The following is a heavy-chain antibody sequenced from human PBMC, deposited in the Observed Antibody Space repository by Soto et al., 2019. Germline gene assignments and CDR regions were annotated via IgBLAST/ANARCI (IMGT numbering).Heavy chain of an antibody. J-gene: IGHJ4*02. V-gene: IGHV1-69*13. CDR1: GVIFHRQE. CDR2: IIPMFGTP. CDR3: ATSEGRDGYSFDY. D-gene: IGHD5-12*01. Sequence: VNVSFQSSGVIFHRQEMRGVRQAPGQGLEWMGGIIPMFGTPHYAEKFQDRVTITADESTGTAYLELSSLTSEYSAVYYCATSEGRDGYSFDYWGPGTLVTVSS.